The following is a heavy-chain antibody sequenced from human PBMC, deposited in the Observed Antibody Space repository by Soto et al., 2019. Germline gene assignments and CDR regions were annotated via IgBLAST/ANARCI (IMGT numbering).Heavy chain of an antibody. CDR2: IKSKTEGVTT. D-gene: IGHD2-21*01. V-gene: IGHV3-15*01. J-gene: IGHJ4*02. CDR1: GFTLSNTW. Sequence: EVQLVESGGGLVKPGEPLRFSCAASGFTLSNTWMTWVRQARGKGLEWVGRIKSKTEGVTTDYAAPVTGRFPISRDDSKNTLCPPMTSLSTEDTAMYYFSTYPYGDIPLWGQGALVTVSS. CDR3: STYPYGDIPL.